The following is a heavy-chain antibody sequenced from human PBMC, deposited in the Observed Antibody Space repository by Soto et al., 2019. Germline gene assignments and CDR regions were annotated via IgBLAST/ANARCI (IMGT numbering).Heavy chain of an antibody. V-gene: IGHV3-23*01. CDR1: GFILNNYA. D-gene: IGHD2-15*01. Sequence: VQLLESGGDLVQPGGSLRLSCVASGFILNNYAMSWVRQAPGQGLEWVSTIGGTDGDSDGVPWYEASVKGRFPISRASSANTPFLHMDKLGGEDAALYCSVKRGRSWGAFDFWGQGKTVVVSS. J-gene: IGHJ3*01. CDR2: IGGTDGDSDGVP. CDR3: VKRGRSWGAFDF.